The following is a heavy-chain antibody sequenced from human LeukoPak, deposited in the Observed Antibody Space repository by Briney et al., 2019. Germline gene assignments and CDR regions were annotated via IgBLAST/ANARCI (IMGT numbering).Heavy chain of an antibody. CDR2: ISFDGSNK. Sequence: GGSLRLSCAASGFTFSSYGMHWVRQAPGKGLEWVALISFDGSNKNYADSVKGRFTISRDNSKNTLYVQMNSLRAEDTAVYYCARDGGFLGGIGYYFDYWGQGTLVTVSS. V-gene: IGHV3-30*19. CDR3: ARDGGFLGGIGYYFDY. J-gene: IGHJ4*02. D-gene: IGHD3-3*01. CDR1: GFTFSSYG.